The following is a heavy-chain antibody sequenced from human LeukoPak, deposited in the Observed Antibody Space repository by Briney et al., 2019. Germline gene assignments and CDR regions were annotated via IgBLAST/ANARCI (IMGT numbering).Heavy chain of an antibody. J-gene: IGHJ4*02. CDR3: GRGHWGLDY. Sequence: GGSLRLSCTASGFTFSDSYMTWIRQAPGKGLEWVSYISNSGREINYADSVKGRFTISRDNAMSSLYLQMNSLRAEDTAVYYCGRGHWGLDYWGQGTLVTVSS. CDR2: ISNSGREI. D-gene: IGHD7-27*01. CDR1: GFTFSDSY. V-gene: IGHV3-11*04.